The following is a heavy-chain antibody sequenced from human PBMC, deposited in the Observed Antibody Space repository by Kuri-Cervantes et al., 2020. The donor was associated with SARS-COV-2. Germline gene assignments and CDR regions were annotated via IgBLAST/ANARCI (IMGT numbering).Heavy chain of an antibody. J-gene: IGHJ6*03. CDR2: IDTSGST. Sequence: SETLSLTCTVSGGSISSGSYYWSWMRPPAGKGLEGIGRIDTSGSTNYNPSLKSRVTISVDTSKNQFSLKLSSVTAADTAVYYCARAGTSSLLTIFGVESYYYDMDVWGKGTTVTVSS. CDR3: ARAGTSSLLTIFGVESYYYDMDV. V-gene: IGHV4-61*02. CDR1: GGSISSGSYY. D-gene: IGHD3-3*01.